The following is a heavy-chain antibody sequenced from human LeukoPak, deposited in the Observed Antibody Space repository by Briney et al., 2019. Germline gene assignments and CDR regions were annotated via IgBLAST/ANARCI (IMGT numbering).Heavy chain of an antibody. D-gene: IGHD5-12*01. Sequence: SETLSLTCTVSGGSISGAAYYWSWIRQHPGKGLEWIGYIYYSGTAYYNPSLKSRVTISLDTSKSQFSLKLSSVTAADTAVYYCARERGGYDYNIDYWGQGTLVTVSS. CDR2: IYYSGTA. CDR1: GGSISGAAYY. CDR3: ARERGGYDYNIDY. V-gene: IGHV4-31*03. J-gene: IGHJ4*02.